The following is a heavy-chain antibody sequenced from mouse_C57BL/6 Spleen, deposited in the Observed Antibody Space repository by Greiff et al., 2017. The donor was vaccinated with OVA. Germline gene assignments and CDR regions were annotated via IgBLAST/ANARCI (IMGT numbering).Heavy chain of an antibody. CDR3: ARITDPHWYFDV. CDR2: IYPGSGNT. Sequence: QVQLQQSGAELVRPGASVKLSCKASGYTFTDYYINWVKQRPGQGLEWIARIYPGSGNTYYNEKFKGKATLTAEKSSSTAYMQLSSLTSEDSAVYVCARITDPHWYFDVWGTGTTVTVSS. D-gene: IGHD1-1*01. V-gene: IGHV1-76*01. CDR1: GYTFTDYY. J-gene: IGHJ1*03.